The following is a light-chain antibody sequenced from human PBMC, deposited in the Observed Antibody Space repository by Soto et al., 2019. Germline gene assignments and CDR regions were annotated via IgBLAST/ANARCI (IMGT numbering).Light chain of an antibody. Sequence: DIQMTQSPSTLSASVGDRVTITCRASQSMTNWLAWYQQKPGKAPKLLIYDASNLESGVPSRFSGSGSGTEFTLTLSSLQPDDFATYYCQQYTTYSWTFGQGTRVQIQ. V-gene: IGKV1-5*01. J-gene: IGKJ1*01. CDR2: DAS. CDR3: QQYTTYSWT. CDR1: QSMTNW.